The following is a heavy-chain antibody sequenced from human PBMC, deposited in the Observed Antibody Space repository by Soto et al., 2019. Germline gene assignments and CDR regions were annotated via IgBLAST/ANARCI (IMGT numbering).Heavy chain of an antibody. J-gene: IGHJ6*02. D-gene: IGHD5-18*01. Sequence: ASVKVSCKASGFTFTSSAVQWVRQARGQRLEWIGWIVVGSGNTNYAQKFQERVTITRDMSTSTAYMELSSLRSEDTAVYYCVGDDRTQLWLHRYYYHGKDGWSPGATVTGSS. CDR2: IVVGSGNT. V-gene: IGHV1-58*01. CDR1: GFTFTSSA. CDR3: VGDDRTQLWLHRYYYHGKDG.